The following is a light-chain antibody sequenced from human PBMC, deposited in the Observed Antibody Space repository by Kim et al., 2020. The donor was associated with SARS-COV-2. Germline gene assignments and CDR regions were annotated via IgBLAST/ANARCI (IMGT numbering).Light chain of an antibody. CDR2: DAS. CDR3: QQYGTSPST. CDR1: RNVNGNY. Sequence: EIVLTQSPGTLSLSPWERATLSCRASRNVNGNYLAWYQQKPGQAPRLLMYDASTRATGIPDRFRGSGSGADFTLTISRLASEDSALYYCQQYGTSPSTFGGGTKLEI. J-gene: IGKJ4*01. V-gene: IGKV3-20*01.